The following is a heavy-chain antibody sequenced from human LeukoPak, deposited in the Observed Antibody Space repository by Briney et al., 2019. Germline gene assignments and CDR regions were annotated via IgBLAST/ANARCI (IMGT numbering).Heavy chain of an antibody. CDR2: ILPIFRMT. Sequence: SVKVSCKASGGTFRNYPISWVRQAPGQGLEWMGGILPIFRMTSYAEKFQGRVTITADESTTTAYLELNSLRSEDTAVYYCAICSSTWSGDRPDSWGQGSLATVSS. V-gene: IGHV1-69*01. CDR1: GGTFRNYP. J-gene: IGHJ4*02. CDR3: AICSSTWSGDRPDS. D-gene: IGHD2-2*01.